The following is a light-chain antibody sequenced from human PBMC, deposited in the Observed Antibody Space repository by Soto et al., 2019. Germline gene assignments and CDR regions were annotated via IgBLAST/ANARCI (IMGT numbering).Light chain of an antibody. Sequence: QSVLTQPPSASGTPGQTVTISCSGSSSNLGTNSVNWYQQVPGTAPKLLIYSNSQRPSGIPDRFSGSKSGTSASLAISGLQADDEADYYCASWDDSLSVYWVFGGGTKLTVL. CDR2: SNS. V-gene: IGLV1-44*01. CDR1: SSNLGTNS. CDR3: ASWDDSLSVYWV. J-gene: IGLJ3*02.